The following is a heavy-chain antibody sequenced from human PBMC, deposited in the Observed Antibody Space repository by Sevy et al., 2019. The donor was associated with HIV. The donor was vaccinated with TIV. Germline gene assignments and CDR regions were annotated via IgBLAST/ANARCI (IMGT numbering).Heavy chain of an antibody. CDR3: ARDAYRCGSYWASFDY. CDR1: GFTFSSYS. Sequence: GGSLRLSCAASGFTFSSYSMNWVRQAPGKGLEWVSYISSSSSTIYYADSVKGRFTISRDNAKNSLYLQMNSLRDEDTAVYYCARDAYRCGSYWASFDYWGQGTLVTVSS. D-gene: IGHD1-26*01. CDR2: ISSSSSTI. V-gene: IGHV3-48*02. J-gene: IGHJ4*02.